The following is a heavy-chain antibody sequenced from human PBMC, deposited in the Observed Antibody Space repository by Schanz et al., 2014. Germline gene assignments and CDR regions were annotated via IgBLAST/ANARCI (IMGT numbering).Heavy chain of an antibody. CDR1: GFTVSSNY. J-gene: IGHJ6*02. D-gene: IGHD6-13*01. Sequence: EVHLEESGGGLVQPGGSLRLSCVASGFTVSSNYMSWVRQAPGKGLEWVSGISSSGSTYYADSVKGRFTISRDNSKNTLYLQMNSLRAEDTAVYYCAKDIAPLAARPGYGMDVWGQGTTVTVSS. V-gene: IGHV3-53*01. CDR3: AKDIAPLAARPGYGMDV. CDR2: ISSSGST.